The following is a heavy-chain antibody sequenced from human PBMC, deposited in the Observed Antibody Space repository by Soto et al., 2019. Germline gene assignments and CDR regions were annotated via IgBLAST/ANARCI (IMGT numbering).Heavy chain of an antibody. Sequence: PGGSLRLSCAASGFTFSSYAMSWVRQAPGKGLEWVPAISGSGGSTYYADSVKGRFTISRDNSKNTLYLQMNSLRAEDTAVYYCAKAGPYCSGGSCYLQGYYFDYWGQGTLVTVSS. D-gene: IGHD2-15*01. CDR2: ISGSGGST. V-gene: IGHV3-23*01. J-gene: IGHJ4*02. CDR1: GFTFSSYA. CDR3: AKAGPYCSGGSCYLQGYYFDY.